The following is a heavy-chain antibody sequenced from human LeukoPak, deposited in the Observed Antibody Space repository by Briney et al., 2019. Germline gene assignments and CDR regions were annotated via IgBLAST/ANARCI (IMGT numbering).Heavy chain of an antibody. CDR2: INHSGST. V-gene: IGHV4-34*01. Sequence: SETLSLTCAVYGGSFSGYYWSWIRQPPGKGLEWIGEINHSGSTNYNPSLKSRVTMSVDTSKNQFSLKLSSVTAADTAVYYCAKNWGLVRGVGFDYWGQGTLVTVSS. CDR1: GGSFSGYY. D-gene: IGHD3-10*01. CDR3: AKNWGLVRGVGFDY. J-gene: IGHJ4*02.